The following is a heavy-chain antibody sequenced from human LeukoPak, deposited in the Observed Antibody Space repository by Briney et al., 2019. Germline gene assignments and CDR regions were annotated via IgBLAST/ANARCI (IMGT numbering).Heavy chain of an antibody. Sequence: GGSLRLSCEASGFTFSSYGMHWVGQAPGKGLEWVAVISYDGSNKYYADSVKGRFTISRDNSKNTLYLQMNSLRAEDTAVYYCAKGSYSSSWYDIDYWGQGTLVTVSS. J-gene: IGHJ4*02. V-gene: IGHV3-30*18. CDR1: GFTFSSYG. CDR3: AKGSYSSSWYDIDY. D-gene: IGHD6-13*01. CDR2: ISYDGSNK.